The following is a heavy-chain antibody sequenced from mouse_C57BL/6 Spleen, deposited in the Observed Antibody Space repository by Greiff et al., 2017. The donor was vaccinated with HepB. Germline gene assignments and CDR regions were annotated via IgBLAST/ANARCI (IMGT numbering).Heavy chain of an antibody. D-gene: IGHD2-1*01. CDR3: ARRYGNYEAMDY. J-gene: IGHJ4*01. CDR2: ISNGGGST. V-gene: IGHV5-12*01. Sequence: EVHLVESGGGLVQPGGSLKLSCAASGFTFSDYYMYWVRQTPEKRLEWVAYISNGGGSTYYPDTVKGRFTIYRDNAKNTLYLQMSRLKSEDTAMYYCARRYGNYEAMDYWGQGTSVTVSS. CDR1: GFTFSDYY.